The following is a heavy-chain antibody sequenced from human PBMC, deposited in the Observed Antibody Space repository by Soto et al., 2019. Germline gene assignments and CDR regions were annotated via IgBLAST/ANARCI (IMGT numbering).Heavy chain of an antibody. D-gene: IGHD1-26*01. CDR2: IYYSGST. V-gene: IGHV4-39*02. CDR3: ATQEVGGSYVYTFDP. Sequence: PSETMSHTYTVSGGYISSSGDYWGWIRQPPGKGLEWIGSIYYSGSTYYNPSLKSRVTISVDTSKNHFSLKLSSVTAADTAVYYCATQEVGGSYVYTFDPWGQGTLVTVPQ. J-gene: IGHJ5*02. CDR1: GGYISSSGDY.